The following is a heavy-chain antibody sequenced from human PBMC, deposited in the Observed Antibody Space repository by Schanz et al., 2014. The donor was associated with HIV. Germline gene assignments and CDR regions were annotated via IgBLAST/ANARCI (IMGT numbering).Heavy chain of an antibody. CDR1: GFTFSSYS. Sequence: EVQLVESGGGLVKPGGSLRLSCAVSGFTFSSYSMNWVRQAPGKGLEWVSSISSSSRDISYTDSVKGRFTISRDNSKNTLYLQVNSLRAEDTAVYYCTTAPIAVAGYYGMDVWGQGTTVTVSS. J-gene: IGHJ6*02. CDR3: TTAPIAVAGYYGMDV. CDR2: ISSSSRDI. V-gene: IGHV3-21*01. D-gene: IGHD6-19*01.